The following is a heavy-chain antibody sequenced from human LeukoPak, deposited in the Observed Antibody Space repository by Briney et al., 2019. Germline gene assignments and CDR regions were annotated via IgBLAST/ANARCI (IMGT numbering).Heavy chain of an antibody. D-gene: IGHD2-2*02. V-gene: IGHV1-69*05. CDR3: ARSFVCSSTSCYTYSSSWKHLDY. CDR2: IIPIFGTA. CDR1: GGTFSSYA. J-gene: IGHJ4*02. Sequence: ASVKVSCKASGGTFSSYAISWVRQAPGQGLEWMGGIIPIFGTANYAQKFQGRVTITTDESTSTAYMELSSLRSEDTAVYYCARSFVCSSTSCYTYSSSWKHLDYWGQGTLVTVSS.